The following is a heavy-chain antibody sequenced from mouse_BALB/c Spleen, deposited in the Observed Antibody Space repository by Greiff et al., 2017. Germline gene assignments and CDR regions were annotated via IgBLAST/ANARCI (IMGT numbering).Heavy chain of an antibody. Sequence: EVQRVESGGGLVQPGGSRKLSCAASGFTFSSFGMHWVRQAPEKGLEWVAYISSGSSTIYYADTVKGRFTISRDNPKNTLFLQMTSLRSEDTAMYYCARGANWDWAWFAYWGQGTLVTVSA. D-gene: IGHD4-1*02. CDR3: ARGANWDWAWFAY. CDR2: ISSGSSTI. J-gene: IGHJ3*01. CDR1: GFTFSSFG. V-gene: IGHV5-17*02.